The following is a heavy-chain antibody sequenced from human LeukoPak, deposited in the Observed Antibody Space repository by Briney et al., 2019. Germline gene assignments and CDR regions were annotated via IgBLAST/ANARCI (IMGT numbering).Heavy chain of an antibody. V-gene: IGHV1-58*02. J-gene: IGHJ4*02. CDR3: AAVMGGSYPFDY. CDR2: IVVGSGNT. CDR1: GFTFTSSA. D-gene: IGHD1-26*01. Sequence: ASVKVSCKASGFTFTSSAMQWVRQARGQRLEWIGWIVVGSGNTNYAQKFQERVTITRDMSTSKAYMELSSLRSEDTAVYYCAAVMGGSYPFDYWGQGTLVTVSS.